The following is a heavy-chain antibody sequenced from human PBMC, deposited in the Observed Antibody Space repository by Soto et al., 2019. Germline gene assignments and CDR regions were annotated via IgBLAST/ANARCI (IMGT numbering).Heavy chain of an antibody. Sequence: SETLSLTCTVSGGSISSYYWSWIRQPPGKGLEWIGYIYYSGSTNYNPSLKSRVTISVDTSKNQFSLKLSSVTAADTAVYYCARAYGYYFDYWGQGTLVTVAS. D-gene: IGHD4-17*01. CDR3: ARAYGYYFDY. J-gene: IGHJ4*02. CDR1: GGSISSYY. V-gene: IGHV4-59*01. CDR2: IYYSGST.